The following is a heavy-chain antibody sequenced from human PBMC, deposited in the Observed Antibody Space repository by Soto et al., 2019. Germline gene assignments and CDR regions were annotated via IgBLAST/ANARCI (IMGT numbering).Heavy chain of an antibody. J-gene: IGHJ3*02. CDR2: INPGYPAGRST. Sequence: ASVKVSCKASGYTLTTFFMHWVRQAPGQGLEWMGVINPGYPAGRSTTYAQKFQGRVTMTTDTSTSTVYMELTGLTSEDTAVYYCARDTETLGPRANDALDIWGQGTMVTVSS. D-gene: IGHD3-3*02. V-gene: IGHV1-46*01. CDR3: ARDTETLGPRANDALDI. CDR1: GYTLTTFF.